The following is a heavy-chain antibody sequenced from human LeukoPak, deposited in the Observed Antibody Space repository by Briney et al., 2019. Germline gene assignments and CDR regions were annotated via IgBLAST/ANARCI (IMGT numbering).Heavy chain of an antibody. Sequence: GGSLRLSCAASGFTFSSYSMNWVRQAPGKGLEWVSYISSSSSTIYYADSVKGRFTISRDNAKNSLYLQLNSLRAEDTAVYYCATDRGFASFDYWGQGTLVTVSS. J-gene: IGHJ4*02. D-gene: IGHD3-3*01. V-gene: IGHV3-48*01. CDR1: GFTFSSYS. CDR3: ATDRGFASFDY. CDR2: ISSSSSTI.